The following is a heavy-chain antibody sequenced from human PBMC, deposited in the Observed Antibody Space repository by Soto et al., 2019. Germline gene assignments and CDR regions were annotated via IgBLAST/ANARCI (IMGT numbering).Heavy chain of an antibody. D-gene: IGHD6-19*01. J-gene: IGHJ4*02. Sequence: QVQLVESGGGVAQPGRSLRLSCAASGFTFSSHSMHWVRQAPGKGLEWVAVISFDGSYKYYADSVKGRFTISRDNSKNTLYLQMNGLRAEDTAVYYCARGASITVAGTSFDYWGQGTLVTVSS. CDR1: GFTFSSHS. CDR2: ISFDGSYK. CDR3: ARGASITVAGTSFDY. V-gene: IGHV3-30-3*01.